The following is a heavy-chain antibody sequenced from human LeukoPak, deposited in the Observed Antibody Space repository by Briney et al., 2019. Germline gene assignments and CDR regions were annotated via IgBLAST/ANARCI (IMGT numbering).Heavy chain of an antibody. Sequence: SETLSLTCAVSGAFITNSHWWSWARPPPGKGLEWIGEIYHSGTTNYNPSLKSRVTMSVDKSKDQFSLKLSSVTAADTAVYYCATYFYGEYGSYYFDYWGQGTLVTVSS. CDR1: GAFITNSHW. CDR2: IYHSGTT. J-gene: IGHJ4*02. CDR3: ATYFYGEYGSYYFDY. V-gene: IGHV4-4*02. D-gene: IGHD4-17*01.